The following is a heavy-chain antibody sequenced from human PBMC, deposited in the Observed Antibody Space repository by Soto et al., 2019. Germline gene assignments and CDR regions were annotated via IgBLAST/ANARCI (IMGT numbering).Heavy chain of an antibody. J-gene: IGHJ6*02. CDR1: GGTFSNSA. Sequence: QVQLLQSGAEVKKPGSSVRVSCKASGGTFSNSAINWVRQAPGQGLEWMGGIIPFFSEANYAQKFQGRVTITADESTSTAYMELRSLRSEDTAMYYCARENYQASTPYYTSDYYYGLDVWGQGTTVTVSS. V-gene: IGHV1-69*12. CDR2: IIPFFSEA. CDR3: ARENYQASTPYYTSDYYYGLDV. D-gene: IGHD3-3*01.